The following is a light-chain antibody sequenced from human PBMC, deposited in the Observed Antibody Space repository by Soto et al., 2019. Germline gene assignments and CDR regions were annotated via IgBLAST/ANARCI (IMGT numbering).Light chain of an antibody. CDR1: QSLLDSDDGNTY. CDR3: QQYGSSIT. CDR2: TVS. V-gene: IGKV2-40*01. J-gene: IGKJ5*01. Sequence: DIVMTQTPLSLPVTPGEPASISCRSSQSLLDSDDGNTYLDWYLQKPGQSPQLLIYTVSYRASGVPDRFSGSGSGTDFTLTISRLEPEDFAVYYCQQYGSSITFGQGTRLEIK.